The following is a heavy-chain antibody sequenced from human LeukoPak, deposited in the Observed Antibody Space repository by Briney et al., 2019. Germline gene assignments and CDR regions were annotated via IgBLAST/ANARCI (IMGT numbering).Heavy chain of an antibody. Sequence: SETLSLTCTVSGGSISSYYWSWIRQPAGKGLEWIGRIYTNGNTNYNPSLKSRVTMSVDTSKNQFSLKLSSVAAADTAVYYCARDPYILSTMDVWGKGTTVTVSS. J-gene: IGHJ6*03. CDR2: IYTNGNT. D-gene: IGHD5/OR15-5a*01. CDR1: GGSISSYY. V-gene: IGHV4-4*07. CDR3: ARDPYILSTMDV.